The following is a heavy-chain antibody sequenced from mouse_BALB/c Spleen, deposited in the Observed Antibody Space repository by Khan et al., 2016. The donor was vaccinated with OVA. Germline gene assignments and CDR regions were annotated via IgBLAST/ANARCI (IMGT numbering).Heavy chain of an antibody. J-gene: IGHJ2*01. Sequence: QVQLQQSGAERAKPGASVKMSCKASGYTFTTYWMHWVKQRPGQGLEWIGYINPTSGYTDYNEKFEDRATLSADKSSSTAYMQLSSLTSEDSAVYYCTRDRIDYWGQGTTLTVSS. CDR2: INPTSGYT. V-gene: IGHV1-7*01. CDR3: TRDRIDY. CDR1: GYTFTTYW.